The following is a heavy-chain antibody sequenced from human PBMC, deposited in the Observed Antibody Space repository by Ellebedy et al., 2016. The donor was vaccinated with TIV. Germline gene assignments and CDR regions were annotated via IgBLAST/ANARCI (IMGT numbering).Heavy chain of an antibody. J-gene: IGHJ4*02. CDR1: GFTYNQYG. CDR3: ARDKVGRYYGSGSYTDH. Sequence: GESLKISCSASGFTYNQYGMHWVHQAPGKGLEWVAVISDDGRKDYYSESAKGRFTISRDNSKNTLLLLMNSLRSEDTAMYYCARDKVGRYYGSGSYTDHWGQGTLVVVSS. CDR2: ISDDGRKD. D-gene: IGHD3-10*01. V-gene: IGHV3-30*03.